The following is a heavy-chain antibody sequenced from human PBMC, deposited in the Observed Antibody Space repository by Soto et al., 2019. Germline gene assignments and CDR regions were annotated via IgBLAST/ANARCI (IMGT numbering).Heavy chain of an antibody. Sequence: TSDTLSLTCTVSGDSLTNSNYYWGWFRQPPGKGLEWIASIYYIGSTYYNPSLKSRVTISVDTSNNQFSLNLNSVTASDTAVYYCAGRNSLASVSLNFRELSNYKWIDPWGPGTLVTVSS. J-gene: IGHJ5*02. CDR1: GDSLTNSNYY. D-gene: IGHD3-16*02. CDR2: IYYIGST. CDR3: AGRNSLASVSLNFRELSNYKWIDP. V-gene: IGHV4-39*01.